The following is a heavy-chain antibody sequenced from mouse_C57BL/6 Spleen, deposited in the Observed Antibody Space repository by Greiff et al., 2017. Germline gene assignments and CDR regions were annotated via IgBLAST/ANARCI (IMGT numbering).Heavy chain of an antibody. J-gene: IGHJ3*01. V-gene: IGHV5-12*01. D-gene: IGHD1-1*01. Sequence: EVKLVESGGGLVQPGGSLKLSCAASGFTFSDYYMYWVRQTPEKRLEWVAYISNGGGSTYYPDTVKGRFTISRDNAKNTLYLQMSRLKSEDTAMYYCASPLHYYGSSHFAYWGQGTLVTVSA. CDR3: ASPLHYYGSSHFAY. CDR1: GFTFSDYY. CDR2: ISNGGGST.